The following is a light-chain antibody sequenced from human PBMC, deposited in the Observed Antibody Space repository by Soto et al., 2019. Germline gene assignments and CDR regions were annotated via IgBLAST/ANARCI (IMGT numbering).Light chain of an antibody. V-gene: IGKV1-5*03. CDR2: EGS. J-gene: IGKJ1*01. CDR3: QQYDTNSRT. Sequence: DIQMTQSPSALSASVGDRVTLTCRASQSVSNWLAWYRQKPGEAPKLLIYEGSTLERGVPSRFSGSGSGTEFTPISSRLHPDDFATFYWQQYDTNSRTFGQGTKVEIK. CDR1: QSVSNW.